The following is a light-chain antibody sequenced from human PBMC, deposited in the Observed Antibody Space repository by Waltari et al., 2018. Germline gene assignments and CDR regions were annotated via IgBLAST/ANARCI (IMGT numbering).Light chain of an antibody. Sequence: DIQMTQSPSSLPASVGDRVTISCRASQRISSYLNWYQQEPGKAPRILIYGATSLQSGVPSRFSGSGSGTDFTLTISSLQPEDFATYYCQQTYKTPRTFGQGTKVDI. CDR2: GAT. CDR3: QQTYKTPRT. V-gene: IGKV1-39*01. CDR1: QRISSY. J-gene: IGKJ1*01.